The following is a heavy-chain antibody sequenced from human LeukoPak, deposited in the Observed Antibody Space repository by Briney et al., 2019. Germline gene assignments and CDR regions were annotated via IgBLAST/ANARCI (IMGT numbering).Heavy chain of an antibody. V-gene: IGHV1-69*05. CDR1: GGTFSSYA. D-gene: IGHD4-17*01. CDR3: ARDATDWFDP. J-gene: IGHJ5*02. CDR2: IIPIFGTA. Sequence: SVKVSCKASGGTFSSYAISWLRQAPGQGLEWMGGIIPIFGTANYAQKFQGRVTITTDESTSTAYMELSSLRSEDTAVYYCARDATDWFDPWGQGTLVTVSS.